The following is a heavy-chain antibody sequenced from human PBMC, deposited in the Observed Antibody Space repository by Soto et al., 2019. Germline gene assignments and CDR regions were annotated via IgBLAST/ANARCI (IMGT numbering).Heavy chain of an antibody. Sequence: ASGRVSCKASGYTFTSYYMHWVRQAPGQGLKWMGIINPSGGSTNYAQKFQGRVTRTRDTSTSTVYMERSSRRSEDTAGDYGGPTLHISVPVSACTDYSYLLDVWAQGTTVTVSS. CDR1: GYTFTSYY. D-gene: IGHD2-2*01. J-gene: IGHJ6*02. V-gene: IGHV1-46*01. CDR3: GPTLHISVPVSACTDYSYLLDV. CDR2: INPSGGST.